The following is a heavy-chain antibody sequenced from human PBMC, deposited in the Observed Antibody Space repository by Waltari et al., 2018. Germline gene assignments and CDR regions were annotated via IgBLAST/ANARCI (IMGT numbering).Heavy chain of an antibody. CDR1: GFTFGYYA. J-gene: IGHJ4*02. D-gene: IGHD1-26*01. CDR2: IRNKAYGGTT. Sequence: VPLVESGGGLVPPGRSLRLSFTASGFTFGYYAMNWFRHAPGKGLEWVSYIRNKAYGGTTEYAASVKGRFTISRDDSKSIAYLQMSSLKTEDTAVYFCTRGWYGGSFLFDYCGQGTLVTVSS. V-gene: IGHV3-49*03. CDR3: TRGWYGGSFLFDY.